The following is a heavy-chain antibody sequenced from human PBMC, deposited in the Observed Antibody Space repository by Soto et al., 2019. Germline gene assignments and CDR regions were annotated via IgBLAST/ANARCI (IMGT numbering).Heavy chain of an antibody. J-gene: IGHJ3*01. CDR3: ARGDRGGFDL. D-gene: IGHD3-16*01. Sequence: EVQLVESGGGLVQPGESLRLSCAASGFTFDYYWMHWVRQAPGKGLVWVSRVHSDGTTTSYADSVKGRFTISRDNARNTVSRQMSSLRAEDTAQYYGARGDRGGFDLWGHGTVVTVSS. V-gene: IGHV3-74*01. CDR2: VHSDGTTT. CDR1: GFTFDYYW.